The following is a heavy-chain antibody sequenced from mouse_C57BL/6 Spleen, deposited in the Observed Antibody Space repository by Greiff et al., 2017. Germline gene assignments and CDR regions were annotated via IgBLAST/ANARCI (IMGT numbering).Heavy chain of an antibody. J-gene: IGHJ1*03. CDR2: IDPSDSYT. Sequence: QVQLKQPGAELVKPGASVKLSCKASGYTFTSYWMQWVKQRPGQGLEWIGEIDPSDSYTNYNQKFKGKATLTVDTSSSTAYMQLSSLTSEDSAVYYCASPPSYYGSRYWYFDVWGTGTTVTVSS. V-gene: IGHV1-50*01. D-gene: IGHD1-1*01. CDR1: GYTFTSYW. CDR3: ASPPSYYGSRYWYFDV.